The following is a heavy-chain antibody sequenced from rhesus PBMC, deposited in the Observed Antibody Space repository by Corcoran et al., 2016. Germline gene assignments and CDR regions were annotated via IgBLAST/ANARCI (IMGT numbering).Heavy chain of an antibody. V-gene: IGHV4-106*01. CDR1: GGSISDDYY. CDR2: IYGSCGGT. J-gene: IGHJ1*01. D-gene: IGHD6-31*01. Sequence: QVQLQESGPGLVKPSETLSLTCAVSGGSISDDYYWRWIRQPPGKGLEWIGYIYGSCGGTNYNPSLNNRVTISIDTSKNQFSLKLSSVTAADTAVYYCARVGGWTEYFEFWGQGALVTVSS. CDR3: ARVGGWTEYFEF.